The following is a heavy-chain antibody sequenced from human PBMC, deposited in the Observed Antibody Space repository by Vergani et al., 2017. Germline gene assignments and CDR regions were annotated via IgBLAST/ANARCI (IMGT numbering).Heavy chain of an antibody. CDR2: ISGSSSYV. CDR3: ARGLCDCTHIRCSPPAY. Sequence: VHLVESGGGAVQSAGSLRLSCAASGFMFNSYSMNWVRQAPGKGLEWVASISGSSSYVFYRDSVEGRFTITRDNAKKSVYLQMNSLRAEDTAMYFCARGLCDCTHIRCSPPAYWGQGTQVTVSS. V-gene: IGHV3-21*01. J-gene: IGHJ4*02. D-gene: IGHD2-8*01. CDR1: GFMFNSYS.